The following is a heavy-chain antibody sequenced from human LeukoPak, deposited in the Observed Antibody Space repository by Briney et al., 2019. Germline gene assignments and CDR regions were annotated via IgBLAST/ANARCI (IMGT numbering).Heavy chain of an antibody. CDR3: ASQYSNHGRGY. Sequence: GGSLRLSCAASGFTFSSYSMNWVRQAPGEGMEWVSYISSSSSTIYYADSVKGRFTISRDNAKNSLYLQMNSLRAEDTAVYYCASQYSNHGRGYWGQGTLVTVSS. D-gene: IGHD4-11*01. CDR2: ISSSSSTI. J-gene: IGHJ4*02. V-gene: IGHV3-48*01. CDR1: GFTFSSYS.